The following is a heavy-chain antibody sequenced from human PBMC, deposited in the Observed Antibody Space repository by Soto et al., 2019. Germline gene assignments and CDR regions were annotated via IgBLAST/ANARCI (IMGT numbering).Heavy chain of an antibody. Sequence: QVQLVQSGAEVKKPGASVTVSCKASGYTFTTHYMHWVRQAPGQGLEWMGIINPSGGRTTYALKFQGRGSLTSDTSTNTVYMELSSLRSEDTAAYYCARAGENYGSGTFSPPLRYYFNSWGQGTLVTVSS. CDR3: ARAGENYGSGTFSPPLRYYFNS. D-gene: IGHD3-10*01. CDR1: GYTFTTHY. V-gene: IGHV1-46*01. CDR2: INPSGGRT. J-gene: IGHJ4*02.